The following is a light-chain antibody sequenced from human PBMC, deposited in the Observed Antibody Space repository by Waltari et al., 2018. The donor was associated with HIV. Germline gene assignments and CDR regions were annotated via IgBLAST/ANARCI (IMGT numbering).Light chain of an antibody. J-gene: IGLJ2*01. V-gene: IGLV1-47*01. CDR2: RNT. CDR3: AAWGNSLSLL. Sequence: QSVLTRPPSASGTPGQRVPISCSGSSSNIGSNYVYWYQQLPGTAPKLLLYRNTQRPSGVPDRFSGSKSGTSASLAISGLRSEDEADYYCAAWGNSLSLLFGGGTKLTVL. CDR1: SSNIGSNY.